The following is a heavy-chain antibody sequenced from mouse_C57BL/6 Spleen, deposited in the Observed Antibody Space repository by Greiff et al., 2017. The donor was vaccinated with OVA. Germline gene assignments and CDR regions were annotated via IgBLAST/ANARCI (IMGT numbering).Heavy chain of an antibody. CDR2: IHPNSGST. CDR1: GYNFTSYW. V-gene: IGHV1-64*01. D-gene: IGHD1-1*01. J-gene: IGHJ3*01. CDR3: ANYYDSSYAFAY. Sequence: QVQLQQPGAELVKPGASVKLSCKASGYNFTSYWMHWVKQRPGQGLEWIGMIHPNSGSTNYNEKFKSKATLTVDKSSSTAYMQLSSLTSEDSAVYYCANYYDSSYAFAYWGQGTLVTVSA.